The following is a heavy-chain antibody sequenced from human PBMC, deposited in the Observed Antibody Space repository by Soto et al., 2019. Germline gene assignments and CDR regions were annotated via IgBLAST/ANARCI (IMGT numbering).Heavy chain of an antibody. CDR2: INHSGST. CDR3: ARARDIVVVPAANNWFDP. Sequence: SETLSLTCAVYGGSFSGYYWSWIRQPPGKGLEWIGEINHSGSTNYNPSLKSRVTISVDTSKNQFSLKLSSVTAADTAVYYCARARDIVVVPAANNWFDPWGQGTLVTVSS. CDR1: GGSFSGYY. D-gene: IGHD2-2*01. J-gene: IGHJ5*02. V-gene: IGHV4-34*01.